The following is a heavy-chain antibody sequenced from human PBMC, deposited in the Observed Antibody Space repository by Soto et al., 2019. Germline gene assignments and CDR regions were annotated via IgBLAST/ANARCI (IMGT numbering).Heavy chain of an antibody. Sequence: QVQLVQSGAEVKKPGSSVKVSCTASGGTFSSYAISWVRQAPGQGLEWMGGVIPIFSTANYAQKFQGRVTITADKSTSTAYMELSSLRSEDTAVYYCASAYCSSTSCYSVYYYYGMDVWGQGTKVTVSS. CDR3: ASAYCSSTSCYSVYYYYGMDV. J-gene: IGHJ6*02. CDR1: GGTFSSYA. CDR2: VIPIFSTA. V-gene: IGHV1-69*06. D-gene: IGHD2-2*01.